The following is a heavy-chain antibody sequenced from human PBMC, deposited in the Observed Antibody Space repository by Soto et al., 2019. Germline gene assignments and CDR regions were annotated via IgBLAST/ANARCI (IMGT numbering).Heavy chain of an antibody. CDR2: MYYSGRT. V-gene: IGHV4-59*01. D-gene: IGHD3-10*01. J-gene: IGHJ6*02. CDR3: ARFRRILVRGVVYYNGMDV. Sequence: SSETLSLTCTVSSGSITADYWSWIRQAPGKGLEWIGYMYYSGRTKYNPSLKSRVLISVDTYKNQFSLRLRSATAADTAMYYCARFRRILVRGVVYYNGMDVWGQGSAVTVSS. CDR1: SGSITADY.